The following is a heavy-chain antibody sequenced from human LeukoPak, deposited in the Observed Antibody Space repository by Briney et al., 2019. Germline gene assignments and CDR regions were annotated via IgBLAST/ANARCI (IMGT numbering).Heavy chain of an antibody. J-gene: IGHJ4*02. Sequence: GGSLRLSCAASGFTFSSYAMSWDRQAPGKGLKWVSAISGSGGSTYYADSVKGRFTISRDNSKNTLYLQMNSLRAEDTAVYYCAANLYSSGWYGDYWGQGTLVTVSS. CDR2: ISGSGGST. V-gene: IGHV3-23*01. D-gene: IGHD6-19*01. CDR3: AANLYSSGWYGDY. CDR1: GFTFSSYA.